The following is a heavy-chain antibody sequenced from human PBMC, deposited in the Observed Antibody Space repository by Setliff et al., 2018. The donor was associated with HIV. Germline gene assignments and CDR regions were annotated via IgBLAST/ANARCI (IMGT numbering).Heavy chain of an antibody. CDR2: IYHTGKT. Sequence: PSETLSLTCDVSGYSISSGYYWGWIRQSPGKGLEWIATIYHTGKTHYNPSLKSRVTISADTSKSQFSLNLSSVTAADTAVYYCARKNRGAPAPFDYWGQGTLVTVSS. CDR3: ARKNRGAPAPFDY. V-gene: IGHV4-38-2*01. CDR1: GYSISSGYY. D-gene: IGHD6-25*01. J-gene: IGHJ4*02.